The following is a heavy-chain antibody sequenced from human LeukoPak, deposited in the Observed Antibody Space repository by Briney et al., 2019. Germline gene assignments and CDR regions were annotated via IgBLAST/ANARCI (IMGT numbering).Heavy chain of an antibody. Sequence: GASVKVSCKASGYTFTGYYMHWVRQAPGQGLEWMGWINPHSGGTNYAQKFQGRVTMTRDTSISTAYMELSRLRSDDTAVYYCARAGIVVVPAAYDYWGQGTLVTVSS. J-gene: IGHJ4*02. CDR1: GYTFTGYY. V-gene: IGHV1-2*02. CDR3: ARAGIVVVPAAYDY. D-gene: IGHD2-2*01. CDR2: INPHSGGT.